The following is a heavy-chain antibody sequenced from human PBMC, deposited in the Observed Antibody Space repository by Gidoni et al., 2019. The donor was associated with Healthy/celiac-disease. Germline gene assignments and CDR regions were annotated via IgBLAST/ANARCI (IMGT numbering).Heavy chain of an antibody. CDR2: IWYDGSNK. V-gene: IGHV3-33*01. D-gene: IGHD4-17*01. J-gene: IGHJ6*02. Sequence: QVQLVESGGGVVQPGRSLRLSCAASGSTFSSYGMHWVRQAPGKGLEWVGVIWYDGSNKYYADSVKGRFTISRDNSKNTLYLQMNSLRAEDTAVYYCARGRDYGDSVVGVIMDVWGQGTTVTVSS. CDR3: ARGRDYGDSVVGVIMDV. CDR1: GSTFSSYG.